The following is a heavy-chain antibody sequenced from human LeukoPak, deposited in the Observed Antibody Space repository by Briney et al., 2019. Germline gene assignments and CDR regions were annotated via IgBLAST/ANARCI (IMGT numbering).Heavy chain of an antibody. Sequence: GASVNVSCKASGGTFSSYAISWVRQAPGQGLEWMGGIIPIFGTANYAQKFQGRVTITTDESTSTAYMELSSLRSEDTGVYYCARDLLVPAAATHSYWFDPWGQGTLVTVSS. CDR1: GGTFSSYA. V-gene: IGHV1-69*05. D-gene: IGHD2-2*01. CDR3: ARDLLVPAAATHSYWFDP. CDR2: IIPIFGTA. J-gene: IGHJ5*02.